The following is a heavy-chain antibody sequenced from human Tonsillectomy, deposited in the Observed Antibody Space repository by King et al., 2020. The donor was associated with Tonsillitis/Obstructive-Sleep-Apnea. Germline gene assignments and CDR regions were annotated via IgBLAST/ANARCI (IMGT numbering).Heavy chain of an antibody. CDR1: GFTFSSYD. Sequence: VQLVESGGGLVQPGGSLRLSCAASGFTFSSYDMHWVRQATGKGLEWVSAIGTAGDTYYPGSVKGRVTISRENAKNSLYLQMNSLRAGEPAVYYCARGITGTDAFDIWGQGTMVTVSS. D-gene: IGHD3-10*01. CDR2: IGTAGDT. J-gene: IGHJ3*02. CDR3: ARGITGTDAFDI. V-gene: IGHV3-13*01.